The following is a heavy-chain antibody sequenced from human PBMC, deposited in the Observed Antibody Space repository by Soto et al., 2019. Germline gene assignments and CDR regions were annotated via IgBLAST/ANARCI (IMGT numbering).Heavy chain of an antibody. J-gene: IGHJ4*02. CDR3: AREGPPGIAAAGFDY. CDR1: GDSISRGYH. V-gene: IGHV4-38-2*02. CDR2: IYHTGTT. D-gene: IGHD6-13*01. Sequence: SETLSLTCAVSGDSISRGYHWAWIRQPPGKGLEWVASIYHTGTTYYNPSLTSRVTISVDTSKNQFSLKLTSVTAADTAVYYCAREGPPGIAAAGFDYWGQGTLVTVSS.